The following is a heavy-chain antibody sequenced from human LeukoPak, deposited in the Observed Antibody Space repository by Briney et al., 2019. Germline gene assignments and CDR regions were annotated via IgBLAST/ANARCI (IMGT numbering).Heavy chain of an antibody. CDR1: GVTFSTYA. D-gene: IGHD2-15*01. Sequence: GGSLRLSCAASGVTFSTYAMHWVRQTPRKGLEYVSAISTNGGGTYYANSVKGRFTISRDNSKNTLYLQMGSLRAEDMAVYYCARYCSGVSCYSGYDYWGQGTLVTVSS. CDR2: ISTNGGGT. J-gene: IGHJ4*02. CDR3: ARYCSGVSCYSGYDY. V-gene: IGHV3-64*01.